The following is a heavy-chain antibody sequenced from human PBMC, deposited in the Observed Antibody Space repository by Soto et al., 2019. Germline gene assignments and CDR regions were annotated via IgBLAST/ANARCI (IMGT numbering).Heavy chain of an antibody. CDR2: IIPIFGTA. CDR1: GGTFSSYA. V-gene: IGHV1-69*13. Sequence: GASVKVSCKASGGTFSSYAISWVRQAPGQGLEWMGGIIPIFGTANYAQKFQGRVTITADESTSTAYMELSSLRSEDTAVYYCARADYGGNSDWFDPWGQGTLVTSPQ. D-gene: IGHD4-17*01. J-gene: IGHJ5*02. CDR3: ARADYGGNSDWFDP.